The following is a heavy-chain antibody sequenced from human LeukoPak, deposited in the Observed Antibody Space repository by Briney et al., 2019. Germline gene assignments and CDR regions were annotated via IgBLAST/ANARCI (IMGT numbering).Heavy chain of an antibody. V-gene: IGHV4-61*02. D-gene: IGHD6-13*01. J-gene: IGHJ5*02. CDR1: GGSISSGSYY. Sequence: SQTLSLTCTVSGGSISSGSYYWSWIRQPAGKGLEWIGRINTSGSTNYNPSLKSRVTISVDTSKNQFSLKLSSVTAADTAVYYCARAIAAAGTRFDPWGQGTLVTVSS. CDR2: INTSGST. CDR3: ARAIAAAGTRFDP.